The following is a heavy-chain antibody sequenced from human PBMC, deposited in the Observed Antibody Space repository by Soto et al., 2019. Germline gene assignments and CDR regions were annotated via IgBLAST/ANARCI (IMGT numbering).Heavy chain of an antibody. CDR3: ARDKDRQQLGGNYYYIMDV. Sequence: QVQLVQSGAEVKKPGSSVKVSCKTSGGTFRTSAISWVRQAPGQGLEWMGGIMPVFPTPDYAQKFQGRVTITADESTGTACMERSSLRSEDTAVYYCARDKDRQQLGGNYYYIMDVWGQGTTVTVSS. CDR1: GGTFRTSA. D-gene: IGHD3-3*02. CDR2: IMPVFPTP. V-gene: IGHV1-69*12. J-gene: IGHJ6*01.